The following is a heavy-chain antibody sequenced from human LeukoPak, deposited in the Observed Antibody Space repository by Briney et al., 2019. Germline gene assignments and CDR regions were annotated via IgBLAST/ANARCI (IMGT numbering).Heavy chain of an antibody. V-gene: IGHV1-69*13. CDR1: GGTFSSNC. D-gene: IGHD6-19*01. CDR3: ARVNRYSSGQFDY. CDR2: IIPIFGTA. Sequence: SVKVSFKGSGGTFSSNCISWGGQGPGQGVEVVGGIIPIFGTANYAQKFQGRVTITADESTSTAYMELSSLRSEDTAVYYCARVNRYSSGQFDYWGQGTLVTVSS. J-gene: IGHJ4*02.